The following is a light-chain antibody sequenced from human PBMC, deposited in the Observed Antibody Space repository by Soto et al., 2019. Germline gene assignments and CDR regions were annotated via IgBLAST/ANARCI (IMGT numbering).Light chain of an antibody. CDR2: GTS. V-gene: IGKV1-39*01. Sequence: DIQMTQSPSSLSASVGDRVTITCRASQTISSYLNWYQHKTGKAPKVLIYGTSSLQSGVPSRFSGSGSGTDFTLTISSLQPEDFATYYWQQSYSVPWTFGQGTKVDIK. CDR3: QQSYSVPWT. CDR1: QTISSY. J-gene: IGKJ1*01.